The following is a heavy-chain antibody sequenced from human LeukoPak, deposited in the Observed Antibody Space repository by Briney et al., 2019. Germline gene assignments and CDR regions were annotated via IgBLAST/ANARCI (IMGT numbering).Heavy chain of an antibody. V-gene: IGHV3-48*03. J-gene: IGHJ3*02. CDR2: IRGSGVST. CDR1: GFSFSSYP. D-gene: IGHD4-17*01. CDR3: ARAVYGFDAFDI. Sequence: PGGSLRLSCTASGFSFSSYPMNWVRQAPGKGLEWVAGIRGSGVSTYYSDSVKGRFTTSRDNAKNSLYLQMNSLRAEDTAVYYCARAVYGFDAFDIWGQGTMVTVSS.